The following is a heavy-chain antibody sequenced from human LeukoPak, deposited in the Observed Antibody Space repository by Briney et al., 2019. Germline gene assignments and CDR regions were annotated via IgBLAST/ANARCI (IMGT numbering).Heavy chain of an antibody. CDR1: EFTFRNYA. CDR3: ARVLAVRGVIYFDY. J-gene: IGHJ4*02. CDR2: ISSSSSYI. V-gene: IGHV3-21*01. Sequence: GGSLRLSCAPSEFTFRNYAMNWVRQAPGKGLEWVSSISSSSSYIYYADSVKGRFTISRDNAKNSLYLQMNSLRAEDTAVYYCARVLAVRGVIYFDYWGQGTLVTVSS. D-gene: IGHD3-10*01.